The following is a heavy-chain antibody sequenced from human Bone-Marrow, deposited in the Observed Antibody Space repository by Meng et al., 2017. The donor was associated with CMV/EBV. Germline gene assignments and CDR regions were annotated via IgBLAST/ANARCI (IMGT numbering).Heavy chain of an antibody. V-gene: IGHV1-69*10. CDR1: GGTFSSYA. CDR2: IIPILGIA. J-gene: IGHJ6*02. Sequence: SVKVSCKASGGTFSSYAISWVRQAPGQGLEWMGGIIPILGIANYAQKFQGRVTITADKSTSTAYMELSSLRSEDTAVYYCARPLEKYYYYGMDVWAQGTTVTVSS. CDR3: ARPLEKYYYYGMDV. D-gene: IGHD3-3*01.